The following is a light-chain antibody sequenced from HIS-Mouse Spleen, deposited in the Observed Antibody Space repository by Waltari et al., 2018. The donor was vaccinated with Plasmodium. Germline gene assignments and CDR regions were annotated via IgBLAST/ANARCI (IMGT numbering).Light chain of an antibody. CDR3: YSTDSSGNHRV. J-gene: IGLJ3*02. V-gene: IGLV3-10*01. CDR1: ALPKKY. CDR2: EES. Sequence: SYELPQPPSVSVSPGQTARITCPGDALPKKYAYWYQQKSGQAPVLVIYEESKRPSGIPERFSGSSSGTMATLTISGAQVEDEADYYCYSTDSSGNHRVFGGGTKLTVL.